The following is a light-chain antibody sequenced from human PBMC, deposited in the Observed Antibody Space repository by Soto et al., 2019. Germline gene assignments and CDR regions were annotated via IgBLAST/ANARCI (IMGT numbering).Light chain of an antibody. CDR1: SSDVGGYNF. CDR3: CSYAGGYTWM. J-gene: IGLJ3*02. Sequence: QSALTQPRSVSGSPGQSVTISCTGTSSDVGGYNFVSWYQQHPGKAPKLMIYDVNKRPSGVPDCFSGSKSGDTASLTISGLQAEDEADYYCCSYAGGYTWMFGGGTKLTVL. V-gene: IGLV2-11*01. CDR2: DVN.